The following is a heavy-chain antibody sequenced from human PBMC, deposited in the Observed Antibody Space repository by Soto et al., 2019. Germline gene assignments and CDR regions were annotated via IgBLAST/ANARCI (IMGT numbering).Heavy chain of an antibody. D-gene: IGHD3-10*01. J-gene: IGHJ6*03. V-gene: IGHV3-7*01. CDR3: ARAPLWFGEHQNQYYYYYMDV. CDR2: IKQDGSEK. Sequence: GGSLRLSCAASGFIFSSYWMSWVRQAPGKGLEWVANIKQDGSEKYYVDSVKGRFTISRDNAKNSLYLQMNSLRAEDTAVYYCARAPLWFGEHQNQYYYYYMDVWGKGTTVTVSS. CDR1: GFIFSSYW.